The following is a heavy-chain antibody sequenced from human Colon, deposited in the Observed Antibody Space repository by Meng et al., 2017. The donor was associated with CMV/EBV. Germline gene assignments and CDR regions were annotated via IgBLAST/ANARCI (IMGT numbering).Heavy chain of an antibody. J-gene: IGHJ3*02. CDR1: GFSFNDHA. CDR2: IYSGGPM. Sequence: GGSLRLSCVGSGFSFNDHAMIWVRQAPGKGLEWVALIYSGGPMHYADSVKGRFTISRDNSKNILYLQMNSLRADDTAVYYCARGSGPLFPGAFDIWGQGTMVTVSS. V-gene: IGHV3-53*01. D-gene: IGHD3-10*02. CDR3: ARGSGPLFPGAFDI.